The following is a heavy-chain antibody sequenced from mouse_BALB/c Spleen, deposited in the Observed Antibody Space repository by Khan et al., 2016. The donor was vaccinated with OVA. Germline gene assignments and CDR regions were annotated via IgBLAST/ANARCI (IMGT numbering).Heavy chain of an antibody. CDR2: IDPPNDDS. CDR3: ATLYVIPFAF. CDR1: GFNIKDTY. Sequence: EVQLQQSGAELVKPGASVKLSCSASGFNIKDTYIHWMQQRPEQGLEWIGRIDPPNDDSKYGPKFKAKATLTAEQHYNNAYLQLSVLTSEDTAVYYCATLYVIPFAFCGQGTLLSVSA. V-gene: IGHV14-3*02. D-gene: IGHD2-3*01. J-gene: IGHJ3*01.